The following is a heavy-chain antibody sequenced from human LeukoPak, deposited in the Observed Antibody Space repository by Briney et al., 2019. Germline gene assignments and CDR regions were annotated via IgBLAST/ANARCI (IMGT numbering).Heavy chain of an antibody. CDR3: ARDFRGVRYYYYMDV. Sequence: PGASVKVSCKASGYTFTGYYMHWVRQAPGQGLEWMGWINPNSGGTNYAQKFQGRVTMTRDTSISTAYMELSSLRSEDTAVYYCARDFRGVRYYYYMDVWGKGTTVTISS. V-gene: IGHV1-2*02. CDR2: INPNSGGT. D-gene: IGHD3-16*01. CDR1: GYTFTGYY. J-gene: IGHJ6*03.